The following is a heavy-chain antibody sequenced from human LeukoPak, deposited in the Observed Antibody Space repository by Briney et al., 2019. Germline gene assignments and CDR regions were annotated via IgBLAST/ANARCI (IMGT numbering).Heavy chain of an antibody. D-gene: IGHD2-15*01. V-gene: IGHV3-33*01. CDR2: IWYDGSNK. CDR1: GFTFSSYG. Sequence: PGGSLRLSCAASGFTFSSYGMHWVRQAPGKGLEWVAVIWYDGSNKYYADSVKGRFAISRDNSKNTLYLQMNSLRAEDTAVYYCARDARHCTSSSCYSFYLDSWGQGTLVTVSS. J-gene: IGHJ4*02. CDR3: ARDARHCTSSSCYSFYLDS.